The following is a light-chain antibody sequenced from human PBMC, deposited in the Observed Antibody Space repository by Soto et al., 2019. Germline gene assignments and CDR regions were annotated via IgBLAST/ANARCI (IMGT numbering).Light chain of an antibody. Sequence: EIVMTQSPATLSESPGERATLSCRASQSISTKLAWYQQKPGQAPRLLIYGASTRATGTPARFSGSGSGTEFTLTINSLQSEDFAMYYCQQYKNWPPNTFGQGTKVDIK. V-gene: IGKV3-15*01. CDR1: QSISTK. CDR3: QQYKNWPPNT. CDR2: GAS. J-gene: IGKJ1*01.